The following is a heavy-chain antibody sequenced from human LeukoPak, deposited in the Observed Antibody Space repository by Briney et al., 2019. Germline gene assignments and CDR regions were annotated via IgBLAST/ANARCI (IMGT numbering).Heavy chain of an antibody. Sequence: PSETLSLTCTLSGGSISSYYWSWIRQPPGRGLEWIGYIYYSGSTNYNPSLKSRVTISVDTSKNQFSLKLSSVTAADTAVYYCARLVTTRESIGIDYWGQGTLVTVSS. V-gene: IGHV4-59*08. J-gene: IGHJ4*02. CDR1: GGSISSYY. CDR3: ARLVTTRESIGIDY. D-gene: IGHD4-11*01. CDR2: IYYSGST.